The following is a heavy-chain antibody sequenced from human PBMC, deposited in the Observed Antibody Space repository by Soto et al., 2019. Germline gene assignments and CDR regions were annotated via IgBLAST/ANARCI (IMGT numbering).Heavy chain of an antibody. CDR3: TGLDCSSTSCYAYYYYGMDV. CDR2: IYPGDSDT. CDR1: GYSFTSYW. V-gene: IGHV5-51*01. J-gene: IGHJ6*02. Sequence: PGVSLKISCKGSGYSFTSYWIVWVRQMPGKGLEWMGIIYPGDSDTRYSPSFQGQVTISADKSISTAYLQWSSLKASDTAMYYCTGLDCSSTSCYAYYYYGMDVWGQGTTVTVSS. D-gene: IGHD2-2*01.